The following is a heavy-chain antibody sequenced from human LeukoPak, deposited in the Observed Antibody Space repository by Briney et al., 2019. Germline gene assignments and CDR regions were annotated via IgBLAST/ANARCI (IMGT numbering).Heavy chain of an antibody. CDR2: IKSKTDGGTT. Sequence: PGGSLRLSCAASGFTFSNAWMSWVRQAPGKGLEWVGRIKSKTDGGTTDYAAPVKGRFTISRDDSKNTLYLQMNSLKTEDTAVYYCTTDIVVVPAAQEYYGMDVWGQGTTVTVSS. D-gene: IGHD2-2*01. J-gene: IGHJ6*02. CDR3: TTDIVVVPAAQEYYGMDV. CDR1: GFTFSNAW. V-gene: IGHV3-15*01.